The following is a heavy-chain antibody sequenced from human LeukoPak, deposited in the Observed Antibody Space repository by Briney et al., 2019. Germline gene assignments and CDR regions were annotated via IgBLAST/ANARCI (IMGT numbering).Heavy chain of an antibody. V-gene: IGHV5-51*01. D-gene: IGHD4-23*01. J-gene: IGHJ4*02. CDR2: IFPGDSNT. CDR1: GYRFTDYW. CDR3: ASRPFETTVVPWDFY. Sequence: GESLKISCKASGYRFTDYWIAWVRQMPGIGLEWMGIIFPGDSNTRYRPSFQGQVTISVDKSITTAYLQWSSLTASDTAMYYCASRPFETTVVPWDFYWGQGTQVTVSS.